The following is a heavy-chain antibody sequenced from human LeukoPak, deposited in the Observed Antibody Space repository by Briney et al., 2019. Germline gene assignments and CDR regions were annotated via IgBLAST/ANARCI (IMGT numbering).Heavy chain of an antibody. CDR3: ARWTRVLTD. CDR2: IHTTSGGT. J-gene: IGHJ3*01. D-gene: IGHD4/OR15-4a*01. V-gene: IGHV1-2*02. Sequence: GASVNVSCKASGFTFTDYYMHAEREAPGQRLEWMGWIHTTSGGTNYAQKFQGRVTMTRDTSITTAYMELSSLRSDATAVYYCARWTRVLTDWGQGTMVPVSS. CDR1: GFTFTDYY.